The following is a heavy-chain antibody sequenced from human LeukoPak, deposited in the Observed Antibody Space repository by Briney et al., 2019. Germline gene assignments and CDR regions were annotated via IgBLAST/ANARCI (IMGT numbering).Heavy chain of an antibody. V-gene: IGHV4-59*08. D-gene: IGHD6-13*01. CDR2: IYYSGST. CDR3: ARQEGSSWPFDY. J-gene: IGHJ4*02. Sequence: PSETLSLPCTVSGGLISSYYWRWIRQPTGKGLEWIGYIYYSGSTNYNPSLKSRVSISVDTSKNQCSLKLSSVTAAGTAVYYCARQEGSSWPFDYWGQGTLVTVSS. CDR1: GGLISSYY.